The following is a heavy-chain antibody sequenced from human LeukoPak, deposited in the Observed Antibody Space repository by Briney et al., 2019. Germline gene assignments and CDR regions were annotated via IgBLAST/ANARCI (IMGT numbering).Heavy chain of an antibody. J-gene: IGHJ4*02. V-gene: IGHV5-51*01. CDR2: TSPDDSDT. D-gene: IGHD3-10*01. CDR1: GYRFTSYW. Sequence: PGESLKISCKGSGYRFTSYWIGWVRQMPGKGLEWMGITSPDDSDTRYSPSFQGQVTISADKSISTAYLQWSSLKASDTAMYYCARRVGRIGDYFDYWGQGTLVTVSS. CDR3: ARRVGRIGDYFDY.